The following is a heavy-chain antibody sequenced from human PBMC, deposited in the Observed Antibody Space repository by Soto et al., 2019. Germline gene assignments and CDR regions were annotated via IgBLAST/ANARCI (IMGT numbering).Heavy chain of an antibody. CDR1: GFTFSSYG. CDR3: ARDLGPKLPEDYYGMDV. Sequence: GGSLRLSCAASGFTFSSYGMHWVRQAPGKGLEWVAVIWYDGSNKYYADSVKGRFTISRDNSKNTLYLQMNSLRAEDTAVYYCARDLGPKLPEDYYGMDVWGQGTTVTVSS. V-gene: IGHV3-33*01. CDR2: IWYDGSNK. D-gene: IGHD1-1*01. J-gene: IGHJ6*02.